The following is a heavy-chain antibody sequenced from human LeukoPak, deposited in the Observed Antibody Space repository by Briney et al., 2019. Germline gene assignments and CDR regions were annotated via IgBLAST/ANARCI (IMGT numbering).Heavy chain of an antibody. D-gene: IGHD5-18*01. V-gene: IGHV3-23*01. Sequence: GGTLRLSCAASGFTFSSYGMSWVRQAPGKGLEWVSAISGSGGSTYYADSVKGRFTISRDNSKNMLYLQMNSLRAEDTAVYYCAKGGYSYGSPGRNWFDPWGQGTLVTVSS. CDR2: ISGSGGST. CDR1: GFTFSSYG. J-gene: IGHJ5*02. CDR3: AKGGYSYGSPGRNWFDP.